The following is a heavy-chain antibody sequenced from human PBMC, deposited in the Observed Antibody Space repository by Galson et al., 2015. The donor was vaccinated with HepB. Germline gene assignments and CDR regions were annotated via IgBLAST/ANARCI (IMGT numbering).Heavy chain of an antibody. V-gene: IGHV3-74*01. CDR1: GFTFSHSW. CDR3: VSTNWGAPYY. J-gene: IGHJ4*02. CDR2: INPDGSST. Sequence: SLRLSCAASGFTFSHSWMHWVRQSPGKGLVWVSRINPDGSSTSYADSVKGRFTISRDNARSTLHLQLNSPTDEDTALYFCVSTNWGAPYYWGQGTLVTVSS. D-gene: IGHD7-27*01.